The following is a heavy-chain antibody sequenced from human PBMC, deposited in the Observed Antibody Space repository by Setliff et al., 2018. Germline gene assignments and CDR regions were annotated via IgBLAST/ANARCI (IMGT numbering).Heavy chain of an antibody. J-gene: IGHJ4*02. CDR3: ANNYYDTTMGYYFDY. Sequence: GGSLRLSCAASGFTFSSYEMNWVRQAPGKGLEWVSLISWDGGSTYYADSVKGRFTISRDNAKNSLYLQMNSLRAEDTAVYYCANNYYDTTMGYYFDYWGQGTQVTVSS. V-gene: IGHV3-48*03. CDR2: ISWDGGST. D-gene: IGHD3-22*01. CDR1: GFTFSSYE.